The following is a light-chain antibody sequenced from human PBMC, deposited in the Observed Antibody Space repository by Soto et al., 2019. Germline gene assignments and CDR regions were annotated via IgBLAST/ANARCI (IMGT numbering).Light chain of an antibody. CDR3: QSYDRSLSGSGVV. CDR2: VNS. CDR1: SSNIGAGYN. J-gene: IGLJ2*01. Sequence: QSVLTQPPSVSGAPGQRVTISCTGSSSNIGAGYNVHWYQQLPGTAPKLIIYVNSNRPSGVPDRFSGSKSGTSASLAITGLQAEDEADYICQSYDRSLSGSGVVFGGGTKLTVL. V-gene: IGLV1-40*01.